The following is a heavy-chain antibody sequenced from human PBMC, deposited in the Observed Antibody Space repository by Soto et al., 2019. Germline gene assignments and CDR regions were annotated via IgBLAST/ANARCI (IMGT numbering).Heavy chain of an antibody. Sequence: PGGSLRLSCAASGFTFSSYAMHWVRQAPGKGLEWVAVISYDGSNKYYADSVKGRFTISRDNSKNTLYLQMNSLRAEDTAVYYCARVSGFRRAFDYWGQGTLVTSPQ. V-gene: IGHV3-30-3*01. CDR3: ARVSGFRRAFDY. CDR2: ISYDGSNK. CDR1: GFTFSSYA. D-gene: IGHD6-25*01. J-gene: IGHJ4*02.